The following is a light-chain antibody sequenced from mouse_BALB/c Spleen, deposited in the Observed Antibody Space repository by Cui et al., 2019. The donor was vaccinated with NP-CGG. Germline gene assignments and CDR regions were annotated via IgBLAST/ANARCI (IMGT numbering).Light chain of an antibody. CDR3: ALWYSNHWV. Sequence: QAVVTQESALTTSPGETVTLTCRSSTGAVTTSNYANWVQEKPDHFFTGLIGGTNNRFSGVPARFSGSLIGDKAALTITGAQTEDEAIYFCALWYSNHWVFGGGTKLTVL. J-gene: IGLJ1*01. CDR2: GTN. V-gene: IGLV1*01. CDR1: TGAVTTSNY.